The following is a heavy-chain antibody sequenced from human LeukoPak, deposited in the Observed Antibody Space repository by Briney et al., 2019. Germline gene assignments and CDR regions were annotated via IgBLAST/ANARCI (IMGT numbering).Heavy chain of an antibody. Sequence: GGSLRLSCAASGFIVSSNYMSWVRQAPGKGLEWVSVIYSGGGTYYADSVKGRFTISRDNSKNTLYLQMNSLRAEDTAVYYCARDLYQLPDDYWGQGTLVTVSS. V-gene: IGHV3-66*02. J-gene: IGHJ4*02. D-gene: IGHD2-2*01. CDR2: IYSGGGT. CDR3: ARDLYQLPDDY. CDR1: GFIVSSNY.